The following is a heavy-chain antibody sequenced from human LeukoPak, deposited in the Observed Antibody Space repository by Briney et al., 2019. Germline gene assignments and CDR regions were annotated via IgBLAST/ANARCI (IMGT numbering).Heavy chain of an antibody. CDR2: IDKKDNLYAT. CDR3: TRDRGTYNWFDP. V-gene: IGHV3-73*01. J-gene: IGHJ5*02. D-gene: IGHD2-15*01. Sequence: GGSLRLSCAASGFTFSGSAVHWVRQSSGKGLEGVGHIDKKDNLYATAYAESVKGRFTISRDDSKDTAFLHMDSLKTEDTALYYCTRDRGTYNWFDPWGQGTLVTVSS. CDR1: GFTFSGSA.